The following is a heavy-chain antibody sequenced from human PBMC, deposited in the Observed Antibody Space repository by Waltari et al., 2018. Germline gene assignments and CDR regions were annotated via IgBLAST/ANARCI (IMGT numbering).Heavy chain of an antibody. J-gene: IGHJ4*02. CDR2: ISAYNGNT. CDR1: GYTFTSYG. V-gene: IGHV1-18*01. CDR3: ARQPAQLVPPDY. Sequence: QVQLLQSGAEVKKPGASVKVSCKASGYTFTSYGFTWVRPTPGQGFAWMGWISAYNGNTTYAQKLQGRVTMTTYTSTSTAYMELRSLRSDDTSVYYCARQPAQLVPPDYWGQGTLVTVSS. D-gene: IGHD6-13*01.